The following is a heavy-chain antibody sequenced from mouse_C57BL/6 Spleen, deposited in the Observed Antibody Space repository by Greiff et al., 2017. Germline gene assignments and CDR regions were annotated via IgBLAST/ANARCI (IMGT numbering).Heavy chain of an antibody. CDR1: GFNIKDDY. D-gene: IGHD1-1*01. J-gene: IGHJ1*03. CDR3: TTPYYGSSRGYFDV. V-gene: IGHV14-4*01. Sequence: EVQLQQSGAELVRPGASVKLSCTASGFNIKDDYMHWVKQRPEQGLEWIGWIDPENGDTEYASKFQGKATITADTSSNTAYLQLSSLTSEDTAVYYCTTPYYGSSRGYFDVWGTGTTVTVSS. CDR2: IDPENGDT.